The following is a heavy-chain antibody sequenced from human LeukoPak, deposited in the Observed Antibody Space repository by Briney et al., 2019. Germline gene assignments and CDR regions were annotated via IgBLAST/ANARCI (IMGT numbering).Heavy chain of an antibody. V-gene: IGHV4-39*01. Sequence: SDTLSLTCTVSCGSISNSSYDWGWIRQPPGRGLEWIGSMYYSGSTYYNPSRKSRATISVDTSKNQFSLKLSSVTAADPAVYYCARHGRMGTINPSYWGQGTLVTVSS. D-gene: IGHD5-24*01. CDR3: ARHGRMGTINPSY. CDR1: CGSISNSSYD. CDR2: MYYSGST. J-gene: IGHJ4*02.